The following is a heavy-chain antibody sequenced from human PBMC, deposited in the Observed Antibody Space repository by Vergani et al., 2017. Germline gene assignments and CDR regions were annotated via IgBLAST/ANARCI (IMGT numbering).Heavy chain of an antibody. J-gene: IGHJ4*02. D-gene: IGHD3-22*01. V-gene: IGHV4-31*03. CDR3: ARMGGYDEGDAFRIGYFDS. CDR2: IYSTGST. Sequence: QVRLQESGPGLVKPSQTLSLTCSVSGDSISSGVYYWNWIRQDPGKGLEWIGYIYSTGSTHHNPSLRRRINMSVDTSKNQFSLKLNSVTAADTAMYYCARMGGYDEGDAFRIGYFDSWGPGILVTVSS. CDR1: GDSISSGVYY.